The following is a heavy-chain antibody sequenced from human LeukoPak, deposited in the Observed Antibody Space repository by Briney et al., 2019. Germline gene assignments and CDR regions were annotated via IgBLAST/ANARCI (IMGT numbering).Heavy chain of an antibody. CDR3: ARTPITIFGVVDYYYYMDV. CDR1: GGSISSYY. D-gene: IGHD3-3*01. J-gene: IGHJ6*03. CDR2: IYYSGST. Sequence: SETLSLTCTVSGGSISSYYWSWIRQPPGKGLEWIGYIYYSGSTNYNPSLKSRVTISVDTSKNQFSLKLSSVTAAATAVYYCARTPITIFGVVDYYYYMDVWGKGTTVTVSS. V-gene: IGHV4-59*01.